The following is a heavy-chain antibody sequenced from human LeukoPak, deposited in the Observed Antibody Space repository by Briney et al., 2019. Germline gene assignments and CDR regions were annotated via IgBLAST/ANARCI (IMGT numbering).Heavy chain of an antibody. Sequence: GGSLRLSCAASGFTFSSYGMHWVRQAPGKGLEWVAVISYDGSNKYYANSVKGRFTIPRDNSKNTLYLQMNSLRAEDTAVYYCARNSVTTKAWGFDYWGQGTLVTVSS. D-gene: IGHD4-17*01. CDR2: ISYDGSNK. V-gene: IGHV3-30*03. CDR1: GFTFSSYG. J-gene: IGHJ4*02. CDR3: ARNSVTTKAWGFDY.